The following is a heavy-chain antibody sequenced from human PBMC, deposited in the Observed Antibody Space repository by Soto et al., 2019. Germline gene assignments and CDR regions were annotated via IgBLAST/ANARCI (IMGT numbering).Heavy chain of an antibody. J-gene: IGHJ4*02. CDR3: AAIIVATKGFDY. CDR2: INAGTGHT. D-gene: IGHD5-12*01. Sequence: VASVQVSCKASGYTFTSYAMHWVRQAPGQRLEWMGWINAGTGHTKYSQKFQGRVTITRDTSASTAYMELSGLRSEDTAVYYCAAIIVATKGFDYWGQGTLVTVSS. V-gene: IGHV1-3*01. CDR1: GYTFTSYA.